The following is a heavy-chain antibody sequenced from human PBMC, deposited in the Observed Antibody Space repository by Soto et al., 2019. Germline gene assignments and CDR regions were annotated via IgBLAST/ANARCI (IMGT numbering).Heavy chain of an antibody. CDR2: IYYSGST. CDR1: GGPISSYY. CDR3: ARDSPPDPTTVTGNGMDV. D-gene: IGHD1-20*01. J-gene: IGHJ6*02. Sequence: SETLSLTCTVSGGPISSYYWSWIRQPPGKGLEWIGYIYYSGSTNYNPSLKSRVTISVDTSKNQFSLKLSSVTAADTAVYYCARDSPPDPTTVTGNGMDVWGQGTTVTVSS. V-gene: IGHV4-59*01.